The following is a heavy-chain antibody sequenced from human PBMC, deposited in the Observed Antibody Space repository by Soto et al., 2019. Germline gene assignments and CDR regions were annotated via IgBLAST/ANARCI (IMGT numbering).Heavy chain of an antibody. CDR3: ASGSLYGSGSYPVDY. Sequence: QVQLVQSGAEVKKPGSSVNVSCKASGGTFSNHLISWVPQAPGQGLEWMGTIIPLFGTLNYAQKLQGRVTLSADRSTSTAYMELSSLRSDDTAVYYCASGSLYGSGSYPVDYWGQGTLVTVSS. V-gene: IGHV1-69*08. CDR1: GGTFSNHL. CDR2: IIPLFGTL. J-gene: IGHJ4*01. D-gene: IGHD3-10*01.